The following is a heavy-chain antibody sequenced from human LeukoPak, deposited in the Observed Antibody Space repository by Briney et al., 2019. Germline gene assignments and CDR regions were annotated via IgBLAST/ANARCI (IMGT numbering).Heavy chain of an antibody. CDR3: ARDYRYDSSGYPGAFDI. D-gene: IGHD3-22*01. Sequence: PGGSLRLSCAASGFTFSSYSMNWVRQAPGKGLEWVSSISSSSSYIYYADSVKGRFTISRDNAKNSLYLQMNSLRAEDTAVYYCARDYRYDSSGYPGAFDIWGQGTMVTVSS. V-gene: IGHV3-21*01. CDR1: GFTFSSYS. CDR2: ISSSSSYI. J-gene: IGHJ3*02.